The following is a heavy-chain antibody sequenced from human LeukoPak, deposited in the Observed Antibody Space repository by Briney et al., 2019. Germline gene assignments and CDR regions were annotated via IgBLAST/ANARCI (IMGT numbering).Heavy chain of an antibody. Sequence: GASVKVSCKVSGYTLTELSMYWVRQASGKGLEWMGRFDPEDGETIYAQKFQGRVTMTEDTSTNTAYMELSSLRSEDTAVYYCATQQLVRFVLRFQHWGQGTLVTVSS. V-gene: IGHV1-24*01. D-gene: IGHD6-13*01. CDR3: ATQQLVRFVLRFQH. J-gene: IGHJ1*01. CDR2: FDPEDGET. CDR1: GYTLTELS.